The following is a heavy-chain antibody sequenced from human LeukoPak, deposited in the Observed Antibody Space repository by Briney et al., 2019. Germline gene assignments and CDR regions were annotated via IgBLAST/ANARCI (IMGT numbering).Heavy chain of an antibody. CDR3: AREDVVLVDAVRYFYYGMDV. Sequence: ASVKVSCKASGYNFISYYMHWVRQAPGQGLEWMGIINPSGGSTSYAQKFQDRVTMTRDTSTSTVYMELSSLKSEDTAVYYCAREDVVLVDAVRYFYYGMDVWGQGTTVAVSS. D-gene: IGHD2-8*01. CDR1: GYNFISYY. V-gene: IGHV1-46*01. J-gene: IGHJ6*02. CDR2: INPSGGST.